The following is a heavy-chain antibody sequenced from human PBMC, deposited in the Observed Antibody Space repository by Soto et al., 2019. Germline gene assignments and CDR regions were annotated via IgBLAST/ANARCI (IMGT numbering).Heavy chain of an antibody. CDR3: ARHYSAMGV. CDR2: IYSDNNT. J-gene: IGHJ6*02. V-gene: IGHV3-53*02. Sequence: EVQLVETGGYLIQPGGSLRLSCAASGFTISSDSMTWVRQAPGKGLEWISIIYSDNNTDYADSVKGRFSISRDTSKNILYLQMNSLRAEDTAEYYCARHYSAMGVWGQGTTVTVSS. CDR1: GFTISSDS.